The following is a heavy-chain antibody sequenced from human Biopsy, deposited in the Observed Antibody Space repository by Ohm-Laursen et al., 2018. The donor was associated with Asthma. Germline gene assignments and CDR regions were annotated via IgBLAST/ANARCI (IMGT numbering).Heavy chain of an antibody. CDR3: ARHWDWGSFFDY. Sequence: SDALSLTCPVSGGAISSDGYTWTWIRQPPGKGLEWIGYIYHKGTTYYNPSLKSRVTMSMDMSRNQFSLNLTSVTAADTAVYYCARHWDWGSFFDYWGQGTLVTVSS. CDR1: GGAISSDGYT. V-gene: IGHV4-30-2*01. J-gene: IGHJ4*02. CDR2: IYHKGTT. D-gene: IGHD7-27*01.